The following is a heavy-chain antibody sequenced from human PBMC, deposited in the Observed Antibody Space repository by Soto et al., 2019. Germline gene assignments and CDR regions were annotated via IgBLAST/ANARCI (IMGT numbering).Heavy chain of an antibody. CDR1: GYTLTELS. J-gene: IGHJ4*02. V-gene: IGHV1-24*01. CDR3: ATTPTGGSGGYFDY. CDR2: FDPEDGET. Sequence: ASVKVSCKVSGYTLTELSMHWVRQAPGKGLEWMGGFDPEDGETIYAQKFQGRVTMTEDTSTDTVYMELSSLRSEDTAVYYCATTPTGGSGGYFDYWGQGTLVTVSS. D-gene: IGHD3-10*01.